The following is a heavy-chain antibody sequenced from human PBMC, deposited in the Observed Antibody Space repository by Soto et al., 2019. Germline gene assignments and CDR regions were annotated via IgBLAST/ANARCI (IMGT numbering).Heavy chain of an antibody. CDR1: GFSVSTSGMC. D-gene: IGHD3-3*01. CDR2: IDWNDDK. V-gene: IGHV2-70*01. CDR3: ARARASAPGYYYGMDL. J-gene: IGHJ6*02. Sequence: SGPTLVNPTQTLTLTCTFSGFSVSTSGMCVTWTRQSPGKALEWLALIDWNDDKYYNTSLKTRLTISKDTSKNQVVLTMTNMDPVDTATYYCARARASAPGYYYGMDLWGQGTTVTVSS.